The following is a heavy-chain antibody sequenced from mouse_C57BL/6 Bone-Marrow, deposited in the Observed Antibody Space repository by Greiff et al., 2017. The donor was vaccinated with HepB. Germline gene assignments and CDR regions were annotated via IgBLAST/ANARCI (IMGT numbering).Heavy chain of an antibody. V-gene: IGHV1-64*01. J-gene: IGHJ3*01. Sequence: QVQLQQSGAELVKPGASVKLSCKASGYTFTSYWKHWVKQRPGQGLEWIGMIHPNSGSTNYNEKFKSKATLTVDKSSSTAYMQLSSLTSEDSAVYYCARTYYGNRAYWGQGTLVTVSA. CDR2: IHPNSGST. CDR1: GYTFTSYW. CDR3: ARTYYGNRAY. D-gene: IGHD2-1*01.